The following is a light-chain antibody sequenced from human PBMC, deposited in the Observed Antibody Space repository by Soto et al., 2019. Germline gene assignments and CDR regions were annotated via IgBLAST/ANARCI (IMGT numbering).Light chain of an antibody. CDR3: SSYAGSNVC. CDR2: EVS. J-gene: IGLJ2*01. Sequence: QSVLTQPHSASGSPGQSVTISCTGTSSDVGGYNYVSWYQQHPGKAPKLMIYEVSKRPSGVPDRFSGSKSGNTASLTVSGLQADDEADYYCSSYAGSNVCFGGGTKLTVL. V-gene: IGLV2-8*01. CDR1: SSDVGGYNY.